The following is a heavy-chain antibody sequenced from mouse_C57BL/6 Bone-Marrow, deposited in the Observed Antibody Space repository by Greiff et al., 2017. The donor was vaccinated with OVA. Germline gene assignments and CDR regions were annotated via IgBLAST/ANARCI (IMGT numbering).Heavy chain of an antibody. CDR2: IYPRSGNT. V-gene: IGHV1-81*01. J-gene: IGHJ3*01. D-gene: IGHD1-1*01. CDR1: GYTFTSYG. CDR3: ERNITKLVDWFAY. Sequence: VQLQQSGAELARPGASVKLSCKASGYTFTSYGISWVKQRTGQGLEWIGEIYPRSGNTYYNEKFKGKATLTADKSYNTAYLELRSLTSKDSAVYFCERNITKLVDWFAYWGQGTLVTVSA.